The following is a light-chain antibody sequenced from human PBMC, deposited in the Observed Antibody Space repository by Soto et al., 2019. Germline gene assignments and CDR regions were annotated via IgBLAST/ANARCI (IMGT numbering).Light chain of an antibody. CDR3: QHRANWPLT. V-gene: IGKV3-11*01. J-gene: IGKJ4*01. CDR2: DAS. Sequence: EIVLTQSPATQSLSPGERATLSCRASQSVSSYLAWYQQRPGQAPRLLIYDASNRATGVPARFSGSGSGTDFTLTISSLEPEDFAVYYCQHRANWPLTFGGGTKLAIK. CDR1: QSVSSY.